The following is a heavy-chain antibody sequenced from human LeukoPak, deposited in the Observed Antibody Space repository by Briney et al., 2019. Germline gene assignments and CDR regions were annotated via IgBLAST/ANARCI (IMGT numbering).Heavy chain of an antibody. CDR2: INPNSGGT. CDR1: GYTFTGYY. CDR3: ARDGPNVLRYFDWSLTTDAFDI. Sequence: GASVKVSCKASGYTFTGYYMHWVRQAPGQGLEWMGWINPNSGGTNYAQKFQGRVTMTTDTSTSTAYMELRSLRSDDTAVYYCARDGPNVLRYFDWSLTTDAFDIWGQGTMVTVSS. J-gene: IGHJ3*02. D-gene: IGHD3-9*01. V-gene: IGHV1-2*02.